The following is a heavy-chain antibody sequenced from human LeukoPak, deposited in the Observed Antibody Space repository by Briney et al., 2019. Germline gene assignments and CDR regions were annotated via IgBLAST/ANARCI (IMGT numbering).Heavy chain of an antibody. CDR1: GVSISSYY. D-gene: IGHD3-10*01. J-gene: IGHJ6*02. CDR2: IYTSGST. CDR3: ARAAIWFGELEYYGMDV. Sequence: SETLSLTCTVSGVSISSYYWSWIRQPPGKGLEWIGYIYTSGSTNHNPSLKSRVTISVDTSKNQFSLKLSSVTAADTAVYYCARAAIWFGELEYYGMDVWGQGTTVTVSS. V-gene: IGHV4-4*09.